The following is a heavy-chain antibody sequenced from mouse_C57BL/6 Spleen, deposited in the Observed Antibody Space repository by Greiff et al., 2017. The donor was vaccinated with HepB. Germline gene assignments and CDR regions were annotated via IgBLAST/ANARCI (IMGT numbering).Heavy chain of an antibody. CDR2: IGPGSGST. CDR1: GYTFTDYY. V-gene: IGHV1-77*01. D-gene: IGHD2-4*01. Sequence: QVHVKQSGAELVKPGASVKISCKASGYTFTDYYINWVKQRPGQGLEWIGKIGPGSGSTYYNEKFKGKATLTADKSSSTAYMQLSSLTAEDSAVYFCARSRGLRPFDFDYWGQGTTLTVSS. CDR3: ARSRGLRPFDFDY. J-gene: IGHJ2*01.